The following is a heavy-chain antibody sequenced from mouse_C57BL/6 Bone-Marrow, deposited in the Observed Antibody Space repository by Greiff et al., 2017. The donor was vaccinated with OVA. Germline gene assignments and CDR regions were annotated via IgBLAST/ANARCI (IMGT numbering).Heavy chain of an antibody. CDR3: ARGDYGSSYRYFDV. V-gene: IGHV5-4*03. Sequence: EVNLVESGGGLVKPGGSLKLSCAASGFTFSSYAMSWVRQTPEKRLEWVATISDGGSYTYYPDNVKGRFTISRDNAKNNLYLQMSHLKSEDTAMYYCARGDYGSSYRYFDVWGTGTTVTVSS. CDR2: ISDGGSYT. CDR1: GFTFSSYA. J-gene: IGHJ1*03. D-gene: IGHD1-1*01.